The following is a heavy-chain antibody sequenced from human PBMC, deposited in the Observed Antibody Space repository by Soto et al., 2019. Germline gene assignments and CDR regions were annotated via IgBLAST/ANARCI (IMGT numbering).Heavy chain of an antibody. Sequence: VQLLESGGGLVQPGGSLRLSCEASGFTFSKYAMIWVRQAPGKGQEWVSGITGSGPTIEHSASVKGRFTISRDNSKNTVYLQMNSLRAEDTAIYYCAKDDVSGDGLWLVSDWGQGTPVTVS. D-gene: IGHD2-21*02. V-gene: IGHV3-23*01. CDR2: ITGSGPTI. CDR3: AKDDVSGDGLWLVSD. CDR1: GFTFSKYA. J-gene: IGHJ4*02.